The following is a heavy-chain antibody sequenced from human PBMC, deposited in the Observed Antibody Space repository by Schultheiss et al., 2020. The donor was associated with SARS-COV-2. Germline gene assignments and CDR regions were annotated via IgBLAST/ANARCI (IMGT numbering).Heavy chain of an antibody. J-gene: IGHJ5*02. CDR1: GYSISSGYY. CDR2: IYTSGST. V-gene: IGHV4-61*02. D-gene: IGHD3-10*01. CDR3: ARDRGYYGSGRKNWFDP. Sequence: SETLSLTCAVSGYSISSGYYWSWIRQPAGKGLEWIGRIYTSGSTNYNPSLKSRVTISVDTSKNQFSLKLSSVTAADTAVYYCARDRGYYGSGRKNWFDPWGQGTLVTVSS.